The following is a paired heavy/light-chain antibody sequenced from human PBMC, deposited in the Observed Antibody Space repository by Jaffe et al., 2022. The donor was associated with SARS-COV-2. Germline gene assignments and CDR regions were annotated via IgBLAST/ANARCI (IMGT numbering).Light chain of an antibody. CDR2: AAS. CDR1: QSVSSTY. Sequence: EIVLTQSPGTLSLSPGERATLSCRASQSVSSTYLAWYQQKPGQAPRLLIYAASSRATGVPDRFSGSGSGTDFTLTISRLEPEDFAMYYCQQYGSSPKLTFGGGTKVEIK. CDR3: QQYGSSPKLT. J-gene: IGKJ4*01. V-gene: IGKV3-20*01.
Heavy chain of an antibody. CDR1: GFTFSVNA. J-gene: IGHJ1*01. Sequence: EVQLLESGGGLVQPGGSLRLSCAASGFTFSVNAMTWVRQAPGKRLEWVSGLSGSGGSTDYADSVKGRFTISRDNSKNTVYLQMNSLRAEDTALYYCARRRGGELPDWGQGTRVTVSS. D-gene: IGHD3-10*01. V-gene: IGHV3-23*01. CDR3: ARRRGGELPD. CDR2: LSGSGGST.